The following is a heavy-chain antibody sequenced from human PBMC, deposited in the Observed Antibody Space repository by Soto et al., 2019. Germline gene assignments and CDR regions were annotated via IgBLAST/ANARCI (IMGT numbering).Heavy chain of an antibody. V-gene: IGHV3-30-3*01. CDR1: GSTFRSYA. Sequence: GGSMRPSCAASGSTFRSYAMHRVRQAQGTGMEWVAVISYDGSNKYYADSGKVRFTISRYNAKNTLYLQMDSLRDEDTAVYYCAKGVVAATFYWGQGTLVTVSS. J-gene: IGHJ4*02. CDR2: ISYDGSNK. CDR3: AKGVVAATFY. D-gene: IGHD2-15*01.